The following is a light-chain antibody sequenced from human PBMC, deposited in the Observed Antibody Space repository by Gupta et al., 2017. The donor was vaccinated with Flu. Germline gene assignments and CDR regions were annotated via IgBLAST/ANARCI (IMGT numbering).Light chain of an antibody. J-gene: IGLJ2*01. Sequence: NFMLTQPRSVSESPVTTVTISCTRSSGNIASSHVQWYQQRPGSAPTNVMFEDDHRPSGVPDRFSGSIDSSANSASLIISGLKTEDEADYYCQSSDNNNHRIFGGGTKLTVL. CDR2: EDD. CDR3: QSSDNNNHRI. CDR1: SGNIASSH. V-gene: IGLV6-57*03.